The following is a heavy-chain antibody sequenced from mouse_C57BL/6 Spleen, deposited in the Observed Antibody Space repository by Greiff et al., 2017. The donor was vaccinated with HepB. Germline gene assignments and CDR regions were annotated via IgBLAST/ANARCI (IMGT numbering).Heavy chain of an antibody. CDR2: IDPYDSYT. D-gene: IGHD2-3*01. CDR1: GYTFTSYW. CDR3: ERRDYDAHLGY. V-gene: IGHV1-50*01. J-gene: IGHJ2*01. Sequence: QVQLQQPGAELVKPGASVKLSCKASGYTFTSYWMQWVKQRPGQGLEWIGEIDPYDSYTNYNQKFKGKATLTVDTSSSTANMQLSSLTSEDAAVDYCERRDYDAHLGYWGQGTTLTVSS.